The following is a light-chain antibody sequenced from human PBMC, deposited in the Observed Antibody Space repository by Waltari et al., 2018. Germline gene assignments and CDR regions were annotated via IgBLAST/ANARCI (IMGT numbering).Light chain of an antibody. CDR1: SSDVGGYNY. CDR2: DVS. CDR3: CSYADRYTWV. Sequence: QSALTQPRSVSGSPGQSVTISCTGNSSDVGGYNYVTWYQQHPGKAPKLMIYDVSKRPSGVPDRFSGSKSVNTASLTISGLQAEDDADYYCCSYADRYTWVFGGGTKLTVL. V-gene: IGLV2-11*01. J-gene: IGLJ3*02.